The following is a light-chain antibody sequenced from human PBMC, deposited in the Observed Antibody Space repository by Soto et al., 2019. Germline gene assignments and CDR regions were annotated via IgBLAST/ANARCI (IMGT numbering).Light chain of an antibody. CDR1: QTISSW. CDR2: KAS. Sequence: DIQMTQSPSTLAGSPGDRVTFTCRASQTISSWLAWYQQKPGKAPKLLIYKASTLKSGVPSRFSGSGSGTEFTLTISSLQPDDFATYYCQHYNSYSEAFGQGTMVDI. CDR3: QHYNSYSEA. V-gene: IGKV1-5*03. J-gene: IGKJ1*01.